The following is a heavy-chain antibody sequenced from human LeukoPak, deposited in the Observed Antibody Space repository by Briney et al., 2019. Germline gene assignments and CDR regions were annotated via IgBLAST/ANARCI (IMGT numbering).Heavy chain of an antibody. J-gene: IGHJ4*02. CDR2: ISSSSDAI. CDR1: GFTFSTYG. Sequence: QPGGSLRLSCAASGFTFSTYGMNWVRQAPGKGPEWVSYISSSSDAIYYADSVKGRFTISRDNAKNSLYLQMNSLRAEDTAVYYCARRYCSSTSCLIDYWGQGTLVTVSS. V-gene: IGHV3-48*04. CDR3: ARRYCSSTSCLIDY. D-gene: IGHD2-2*01.